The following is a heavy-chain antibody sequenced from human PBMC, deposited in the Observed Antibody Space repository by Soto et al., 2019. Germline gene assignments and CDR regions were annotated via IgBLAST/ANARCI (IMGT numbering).Heavy chain of an antibody. Sequence: LRLSCAASGFTFSSYWMSWVRQAPGKGLEWVGNIKQDGSEIYYVDSVKGRLTISRDNAKNSLYLQMNRLRVEDTAVYYCARTAVATPGAYWGQGTLVTVSS. CDR3: ARTAVATPGAY. D-gene: IGHD2-8*02. V-gene: IGHV3-7*05. J-gene: IGHJ4*02. CDR2: IKQDGSEI. CDR1: GFTFSSYW.